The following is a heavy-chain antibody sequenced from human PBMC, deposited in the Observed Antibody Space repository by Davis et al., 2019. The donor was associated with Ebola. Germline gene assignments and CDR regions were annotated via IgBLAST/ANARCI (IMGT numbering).Heavy chain of an antibody. CDR1: GGSISSSSYY. D-gene: IGHD2-2*01. CDR3: ARDGISVVVDRGMDV. Sequence: SETLSLTCTVSGGSISSSSYYWGWIRQPPGKGLEWIGSIYYSGSTYYNPSLKSRVTISVDTSKNQFSLKLSSVTAADTAVYYCARDGISVVVDRGMDVWGKGTTVTVSS. J-gene: IGHJ6*04. V-gene: IGHV4-39*02. CDR2: IYYSGST.